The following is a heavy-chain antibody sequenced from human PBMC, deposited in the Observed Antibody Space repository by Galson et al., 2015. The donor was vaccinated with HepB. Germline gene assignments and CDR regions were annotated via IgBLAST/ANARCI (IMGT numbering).Heavy chain of an antibody. V-gene: IGHV1-18*04. Sequence: SVKVSCKASGYTFTSYGISWVRQAPGQGLEWMGWISAYNGNTNYAQKLQGRVTMTTDTSTSTAYMELRSLRSDDTAVYYCARDHPTYYYDSSGYLPGGNLGYWGQGTLVTVSS. CDR2: ISAYNGNT. CDR1: GYTFTSYG. J-gene: IGHJ4*02. CDR3: ARDHPTYYYDSSGYLPGGNLGY. D-gene: IGHD3-22*01.